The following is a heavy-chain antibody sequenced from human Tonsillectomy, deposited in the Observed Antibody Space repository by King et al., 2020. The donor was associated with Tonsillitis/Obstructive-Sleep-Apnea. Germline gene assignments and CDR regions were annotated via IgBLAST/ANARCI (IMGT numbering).Heavy chain of an antibody. CDR1: GFTFSSYS. CDR2: ISWSNWTI. D-gene: IGHD6-6*01. J-gene: IGHJ3*02. V-gene: IGHV3-48*02. CDR3: ARDRYSSSSSGAFDI. Sequence: VQLVESGGGLGQPGGSLRLSCAASGFTFSSYSMNWVRQAPGKGLEWGSYISWSNWTIYYADSVKGRFTISRDNAKNSLYLQMNSLRDEDTAVYYCARDRYSSSSSGAFDIWGQGTMVTVSS.